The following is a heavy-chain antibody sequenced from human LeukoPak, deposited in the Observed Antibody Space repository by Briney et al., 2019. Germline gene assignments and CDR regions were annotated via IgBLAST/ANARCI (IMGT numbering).Heavy chain of an antibody. CDR2: INHSGST. J-gene: IGHJ6*02. V-gene: IGHV4-34*01. Sequence: IPSETLSLTCAVYGGSFSGYYWSWLRQPPGKGLEWIGEINHSGSTNYNPSLKSRVTISVDTSKNQFSLKLSSVTAADTAVYYCARGQDDYVWGSYRFLSYYYYGMDVGGQGTTVTVSS. CDR1: GGSFSGYY. D-gene: IGHD3-16*02. CDR3: ARGQDDYVWGSYRFLSYYYYGMDV.